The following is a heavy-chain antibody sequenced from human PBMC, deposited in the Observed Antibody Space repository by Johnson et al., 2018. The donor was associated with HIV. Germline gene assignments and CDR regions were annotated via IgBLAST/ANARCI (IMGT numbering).Heavy chain of an antibody. Sequence: QVQLVESGGGVVQPGRSLRLSCAASGFTFSSYAMHWVRQAPGKGLEWVAVISYDGSNKNYAESVKGRFTSPRDNSKNTLYLQMNSLRAEDTALYYCAKDLRWWLRLHFLYDAFDIWGQGTMVTVSS. CDR1: GFTFSSYA. V-gene: IGHV3-30*04. D-gene: IGHD5-12*01. CDR2: ISYDGSNK. J-gene: IGHJ3*02. CDR3: AKDLRWWLRLHFLYDAFDI.